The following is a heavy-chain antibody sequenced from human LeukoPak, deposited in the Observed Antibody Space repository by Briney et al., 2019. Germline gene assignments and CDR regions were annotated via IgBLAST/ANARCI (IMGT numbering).Heavy chain of an antibody. D-gene: IGHD3-10*01. CDR3: ARDRRLVRGFDP. V-gene: IGHV1-2*02. J-gene: IGHJ5*02. Sequence: ASVKVSCKASGYTFTGYYMHWVRQAPGQGLEWMGWINPNSGGTNHAQKFQGRVTMTRDTSISTAYMELSRLRSDDTAVYYCARDRRLVRGFDPWGQGTLVTVSS. CDR2: INPNSGGT. CDR1: GYTFTGYY.